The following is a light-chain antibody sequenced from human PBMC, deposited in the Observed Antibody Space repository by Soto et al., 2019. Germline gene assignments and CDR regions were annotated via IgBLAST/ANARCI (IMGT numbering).Light chain of an antibody. CDR3: LQDYNYPWT. CDR1: QGIRND. CDR2: DAS. V-gene: IGKV1-6*01. Sequence: AIQMTQSPSFLSASVGDRVTITCRASQGIRNDLGWYQQKPGEAPKLLIYDASTLQSGVPSRFRGSGYGTDFTLTLNSLQPEDFAIYYCLQDYNYPWTFGQGTK. J-gene: IGKJ1*01.